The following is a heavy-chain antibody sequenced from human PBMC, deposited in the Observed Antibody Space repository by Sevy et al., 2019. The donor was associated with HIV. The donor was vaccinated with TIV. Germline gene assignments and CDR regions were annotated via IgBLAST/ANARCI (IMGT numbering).Heavy chain of an antibody. CDR1: GFTFGSYA. CDR3: AKVESENYVWGSYRWHAYDI. V-gene: IGHV3-23*01. D-gene: IGHD3-16*02. J-gene: IGHJ3*02. Sequence: GGSLRLSCAASGFTFGSYAMSWVRQAPGKGLEWVSAISGTGGSTYYADSVKGRFTISRDNSKNTLYLQMNSLRAEDTAVYYCAKVESENYVWGSYRWHAYDIWGQGTMVTVSS. CDR2: ISGTGGST.